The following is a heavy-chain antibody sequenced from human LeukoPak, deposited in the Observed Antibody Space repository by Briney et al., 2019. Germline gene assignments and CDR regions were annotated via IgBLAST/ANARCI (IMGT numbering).Heavy chain of an antibody. CDR2: ISYDGSNK. CDR3: ARDRRGSENYHYFDY. D-gene: IGHD3-10*01. V-gene: IGHV3-30*03. Sequence: GGSLRLSCAASGFTFSSYGMHWVRQAPGKGLEWVAVISYDGSNKYYADSVKGRFTISRDNSKNTLYLEMNSLRAEDTAVYYCARDRRGSENYHYFDYWGQGTLVTVSS. J-gene: IGHJ4*02. CDR1: GFTFSSYG.